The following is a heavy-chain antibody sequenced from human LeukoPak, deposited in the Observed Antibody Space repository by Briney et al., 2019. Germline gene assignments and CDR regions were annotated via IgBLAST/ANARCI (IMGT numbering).Heavy chain of an antibody. CDR1: GGSFSGYY. J-gene: IGHJ4*02. V-gene: IGHV4-34*01. D-gene: IGHD5-18*01. CDR3: ARTEGIRVDTAMGFDY. CDR2: INHSGST. Sequence: SETLSLTCAVYGGSFSGYYWSWIRQPPGKGLEWIGEINHSGSTNYNPSLKSRVTISVDTSKNQFSLKLSSVTAADTAVYYCARTEGIRVDTAMGFDYWGQGTLVTVSS.